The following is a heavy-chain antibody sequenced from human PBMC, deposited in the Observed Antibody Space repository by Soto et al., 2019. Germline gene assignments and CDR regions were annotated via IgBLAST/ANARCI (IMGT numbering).Heavy chain of an antibody. CDR1: GGSFSGYY. J-gene: IGHJ4*02. CDR2: INHSGST. V-gene: IGHV4-34*01. Sequence: SETLSLTCAVYGGSFSGYYWSWIRQPPGKGLEWIGEINHSGSTNYNPSLKSRVTISVDTSKNQFSLKLSSVTAADTAVYYCARSPTRLGNFDYWGQGTLVTVSS. D-gene: IGHD2-15*01. CDR3: ARSPTRLGNFDY.